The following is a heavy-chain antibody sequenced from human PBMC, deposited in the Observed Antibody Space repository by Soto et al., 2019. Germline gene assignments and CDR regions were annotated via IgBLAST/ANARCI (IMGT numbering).Heavy chain of an antibody. CDR2: ISSSGSTI. CDR1: GFTFSDYY. J-gene: IGHJ6*04. CDR3: ASGCTNGVCYTGDV. Sequence: GGSLRLSCAASGFTFSDYYMSWIRQAPGKGLEWVSYISSSGSTIYYTDSVKGRFTISRDNAKNSLYLQMNSLRAEDTAVYYCASGCTNGVCYTGDVWGKGTTVTVSS. V-gene: IGHV3-11*01. D-gene: IGHD2-8*01.